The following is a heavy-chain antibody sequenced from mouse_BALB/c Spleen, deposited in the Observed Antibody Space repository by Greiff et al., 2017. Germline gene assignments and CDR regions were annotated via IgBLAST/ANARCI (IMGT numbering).Heavy chain of an antibody. CDR1: GFTFSSYA. V-gene: IGHV5-6-5*01. CDR2: ISSGGST. D-gene: IGHD1-3*01. Sequence: EVKVVESGGGLVKPGGSLKLSCAASGFTFSSYAMSWVRQTPEKRLEWVASISSGGSTYYPDSVKGRFTISRDNARNILYLQMSSLRSEDTAMYYCARERDIKYFDVWGAGTTVTVSS. CDR3: ARERDIKYFDV. J-gene: IGHJ1*01.